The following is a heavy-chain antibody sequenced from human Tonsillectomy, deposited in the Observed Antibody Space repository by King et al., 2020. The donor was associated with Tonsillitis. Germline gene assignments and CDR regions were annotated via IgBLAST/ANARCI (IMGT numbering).Heavy chain of an antibody. J-gene: IGHJ4*02. CDR3: AKMTNSEAGTGEEIDY. D-gene: IGHD6-19*01. CDR2: IRYAGSIK. V-gene: IGHV3-30*02. CDR1: GFTFSSYG. Sequence: VQLVESGGGVVQPGGSLRLSCAASGFTFSSYGMHWVRQAPGKGLEWVAFIRYAGSIKYYADSVKGRFTISRDNSKKTLYLEMNSLRAEDTAVYYCAKMTNSEAGTGEEIDYWGQGTLVTVSS.